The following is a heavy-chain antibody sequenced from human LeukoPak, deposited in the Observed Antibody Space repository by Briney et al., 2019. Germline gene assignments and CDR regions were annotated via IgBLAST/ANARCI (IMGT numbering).Heavy chain of an antibody. CDR3: ARDPWGFSFEY. Sequence: PSETLSLTCTVSGGSISSYYWSWIRQPPGKGLEWIGSIYYSGSTNYNPSLKSRVTISVDTSKNQFSLKLSSVTPDDTAVYYCARDPWGFSFEYWGQGTLVTVSS. J-gene: IGHJ4*02. V-gene: IGHV4-59*12. D-gene: IGHD7-27*01. CDR1: GGSISSYY. CDR2: IYYSGST.